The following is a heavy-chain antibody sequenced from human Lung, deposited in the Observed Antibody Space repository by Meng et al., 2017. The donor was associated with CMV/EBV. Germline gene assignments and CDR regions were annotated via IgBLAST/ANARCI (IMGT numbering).Heavy chain of an antibody. V-gene: IGHV4-4*02. CDR1: GVSISSNIR. CDR2: IDDSGST. J-gene: IGHJ4*02. CDR3: ARGKQDAWELLAY. Sequence: QVPLQESGPGLVKPSAPLSLTCGVSGVSISSNIRWTWVRQPPGKGLEWIGDIDDSGSTNYNPSLNSRISISLDKSKNHFSLKVNSVTAADTAVYYCARGKQDAWELLAYWGQGALVTVSS. D-gene: IGHD1-26*01.